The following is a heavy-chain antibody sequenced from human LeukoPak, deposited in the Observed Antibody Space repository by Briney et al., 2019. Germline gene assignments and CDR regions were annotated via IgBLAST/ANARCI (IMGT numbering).Heavy chain of an antibody. D-gene: IGHD1-1*01. Sequence: GESLKISCKVSGYSFTTYWIAGVRQMPGKGLEWVGNVYPGDSDTRYSPPFQGHVTISADKSTSTAHLQWSTLEASDTARYFCARAPYRGGTGMDLWGQGTTVTVSS. CDR2: VYPGDSDT. CDR3: ARAPYRGGTGMDL. V-gene: IGHV5-51*01. J-gene: IGHJ6*02. CDR1: GYSFTTYW.